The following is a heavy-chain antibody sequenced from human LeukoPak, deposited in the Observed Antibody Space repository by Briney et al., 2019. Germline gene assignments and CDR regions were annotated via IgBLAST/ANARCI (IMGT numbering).Heavy chain of an antibody. J-gene: IGHJ4*02. V-gene: IGHV3-30-3*01. CDR3: ARDRYSYGFSLLDY. CDR2: ISYDGSNK. Sequence: GGSLRLSCAASGFTFSSYAMHWVRQAPGKGLEWVAVISYDGSNKYYADSVKGRFTISRDNSKNTLYLQMNSLRAEDTAVYYCARDRYSYGFSLLDYWGQGTLVAVSS. CDR1: GFTFSSYA. D-gene: IGHD5-18*01.